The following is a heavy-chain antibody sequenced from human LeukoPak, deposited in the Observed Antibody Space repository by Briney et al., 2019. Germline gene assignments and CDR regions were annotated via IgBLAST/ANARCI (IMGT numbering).Heavy chain of an antibody. CDR2: ISSSGATI. CDR3: ARGLAEMAALNYYMDV. CDR1: GFTFSDYY. J-gene: IGHJ6*03. V-gene: IGHV3-11*01. D-gene: IGHD5-24*01. Sequence: GGSLRLSCAASGFTFSDYYMSWIRQAPGKGLEWVSYISSSGATIYYTDSVKGRFTISKDNAEHSLYLQMNSLRADDTAVYFCARGLAEMAALNYYMDVWGKGTTVTVSS.